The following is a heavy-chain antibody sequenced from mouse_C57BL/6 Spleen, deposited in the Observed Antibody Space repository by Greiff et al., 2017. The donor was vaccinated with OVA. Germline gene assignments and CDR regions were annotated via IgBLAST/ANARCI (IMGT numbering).Heavy chain of an antibody. Sequence: QVQLQQPGAELVMPGASVKLSCKASGYTFTSYWMHWVKQRPGQGLEWIGEIDPSDSYTNYNHKFKGKSTLTVDKSSSAAYMQLSSLTYEDAAVYYCARSDYYGSSPHWYFDVWGTGTTVTVSS. CDR3: ARSDYYGSSPHWYFDV. CDR2: IDPSDSYT. CDR1: GYTFTSYW. J-gene: IGHJ1*03. V-gene: IGHV1-69*01. D-gene: IGHD1-1*01.